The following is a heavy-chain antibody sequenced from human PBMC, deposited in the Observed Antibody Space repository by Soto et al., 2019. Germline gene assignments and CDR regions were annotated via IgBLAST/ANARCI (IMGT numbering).Heavy chain of an antibody. CDR3: ARDKVPGLDAFDI. J-gene: IGHJ3*02. CDR1: GFTFSSYS. CDR2: ISRSAGNA. Sequence: GGSLRLSCAASGFTFSSYSMNWVRQAPGKGLEWVSSISRSAGNAYYADSVRGRFTISRDNAKNSMYLQMNSLRAEDTAVYYCARDKVPGLDAFDIWGQGIKVTVSS. V-gene: IGHV3-21*01.